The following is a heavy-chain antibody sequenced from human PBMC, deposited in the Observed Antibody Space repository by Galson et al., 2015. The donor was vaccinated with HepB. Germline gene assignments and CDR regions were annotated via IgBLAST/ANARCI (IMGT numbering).Heavy chain of an antibody. CDR3: SRGLGCSDGVCYTRRGFDP. CDR1: GYTFSSYD. D-gene: IGHD2-8*01. V-gene: IGHV1-8*01. CDR2: MNPNTGNA. Sequence: SVKVSCKASGYTFSSYDINWVRQATGQGLEWMGWMNPNTGNAGFAQKFQGRVTMTRNTSITTAYMELSSLRSDDTAVYYCSRGLGCSDGVCYTRRGFDPWGQGTLVTVSS. J-gene: IGHJ5*02.